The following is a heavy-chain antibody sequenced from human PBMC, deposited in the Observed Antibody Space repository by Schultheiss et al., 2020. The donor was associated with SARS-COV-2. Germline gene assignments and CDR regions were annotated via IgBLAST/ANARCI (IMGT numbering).Heavy chain of an antibody. CDR3: ARDFGPVVVPAATTYYYYGMDV. D-gene: IGHD2-2*01. CDR2: INWKGGST. J-gene: IGHJ6*02. V-gene: IGHV3-20*04. Sequence: GGSLRLSCAASGFTFNNYAMTWVRQAPGKGLEWVSVINWKGGSTNYADSVKGRFTISRDISKNTLYLQMNSLRAEDTAVYYCARDFGPVVVPAATTYYYYGMDVWGQGTTVTVSS. CDR1: GFTFNNYA.